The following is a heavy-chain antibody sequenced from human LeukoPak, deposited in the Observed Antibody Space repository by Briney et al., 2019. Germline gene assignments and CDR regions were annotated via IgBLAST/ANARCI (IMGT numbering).Heavy chain of an antibody. CDR1: GGSISSHY. D-gene: IGHD3-10*01. CDR2: IHSSGST. CDR3: ARLGQITMVRGQSYYYHSMDV. J-gene: IGHJ6*02. Sequence: SETLSLTCIVSGGSISSHYWSWIRQPPGKGLEWIGYIHSSGSTNYNPSLQSRVTISTDVSENQFSLKLTSVTAADTAVYYCARLGQITMVRGQSYYYHSMDVWGQGTTVTVSS. V-gene: IGHV4-59*11.